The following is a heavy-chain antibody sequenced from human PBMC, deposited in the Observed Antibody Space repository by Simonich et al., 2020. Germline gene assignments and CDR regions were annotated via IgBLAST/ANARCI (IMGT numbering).Heavy chain of an antibody. V-gene: IGHV1-69-2*01. J-gene: IGHJ4*02. D-gene: IGHD6-13*01. CDR1: GYTFTDYY. Sequence: EVQLVQSGAEVKKPGATVKISCKVSGYTFTDYYMHWVQQAPGKGLEWMGLVDPENGETKTAEKFQGRVTITADTSTDTAYMELSSLRSEDTAVYYCATDTYSSSWYGGGVYWGQGTLVTVSS. CDR2: VDPENGET. CDR3: ATDTYSSSWYGGGVY.